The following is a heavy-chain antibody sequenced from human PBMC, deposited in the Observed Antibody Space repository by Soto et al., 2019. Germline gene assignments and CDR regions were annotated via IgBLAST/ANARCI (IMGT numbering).Heavy chain of an antibody. CDR2: INHSGST. CDR3: ARGAKGYCSGGSCYSPYYYYGMDV. V-gene: IGHV4-34*01. Sequence: SAPLSLTTAVYGGSFIDYYWSWIRQPPGKGLEWIGEINHSGSTNYNPSLKSRVTISVDTSKNQFSLKLSSVTAADTAVYYCARGAKGYCSGGSCYSPYYYYGMDVWGQGTTVTVSS. CDR1: GGSFIDYY. D-gene: IGHD2-15*01. J-gene: IGHJ6*02.